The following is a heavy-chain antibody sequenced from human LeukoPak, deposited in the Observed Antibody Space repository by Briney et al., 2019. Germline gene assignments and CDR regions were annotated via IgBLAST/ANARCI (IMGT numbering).Heavy chain of an antibody. Sequence: LETLSLTCTVSGGSITSNSYYWAWIRQPPGKGLEWIGSLYYTGSTNYSPSLKSRGSISGDTSKNQFSLKLNSVTAADTDVYYCARAIYGRSGFYQDYAFDIWGQGTMVTVSS. CDR1: GGSITSNSYY. V-gene: IGHV4-39*01. J-gene: IGHJ3*02. CDR3: ARAIYGRSGFYQDYAFDI. D-gene: IGHD3-22*01. CDR2: LYYTGST.